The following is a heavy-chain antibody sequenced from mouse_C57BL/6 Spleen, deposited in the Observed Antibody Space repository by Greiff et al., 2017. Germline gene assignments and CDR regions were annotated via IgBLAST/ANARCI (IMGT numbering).Heavy chain of an antibody. Sequence: QVQLQQSGAELVRPGASVTLSCKASGYTFTDYEMHWVKQTPVHGLEWIGAIDPETGGTAYNQKFKGKAILTADKSSSTAYMELRSLTSEDSAVYYCTRWDGNRYFDYWGQGTTLTVSS. CDR2: IDPETGGT. CDR3: TRWDGNRYFDY. D-gene: IGHD2-1*01. CDR1: GYTFTDYE. V-gene: IGHV1-15*01. J-gene: IGHJ2*01.